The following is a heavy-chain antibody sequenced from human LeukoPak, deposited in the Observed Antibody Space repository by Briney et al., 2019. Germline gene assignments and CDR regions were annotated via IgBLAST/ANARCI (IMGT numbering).Heavy chain of an antibody. CDR3: AKDAMYSGTYYFDY. J-gene: IGHJ4*02. CDR2: ISWNSGSI. D-gene: IGHD2-21*01. V-gene: IGHV3-9*01. Sequence: GGSLRLSCAASGFTFSSYAMSWVRQAPGKGLEWVSGISWNSGSIGYADSVKGRFTISRDNAKNSLYLQMNSLRAEDTALYYCAKDAMYSGTYYFDYWGQGTLVTVSS. CDR1: GFTFSSYA.